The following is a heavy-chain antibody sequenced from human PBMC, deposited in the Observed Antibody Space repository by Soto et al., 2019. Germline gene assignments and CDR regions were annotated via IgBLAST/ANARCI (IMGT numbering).Heavy chain of an antibody. D-gene: IGHD6-13*01. CDR3: ARGYSSSWYRGNGMDV. CDR2: IFSNDEK. CDR1: GFSLSNARMG. V-gene: IGHV2-26*01. J-gene: IGHJ6*02. Sequence: QVTLKESGPVLVNPTETLTLTCTVSGFSLSNARMGVSWIRQPPGKALEWLAHIFSNDEKSYSTSLKSRLTISKDTSKSQVVLTMTNMDPVDTATYYCARGYSSSWYRGNGMDVWGQGTTVTVSS.